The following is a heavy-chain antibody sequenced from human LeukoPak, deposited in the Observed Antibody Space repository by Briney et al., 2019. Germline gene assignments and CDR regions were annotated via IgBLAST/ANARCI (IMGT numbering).Heavy chain of an antibody. Sequence: GGSLRLSCAASGFTFTDYSINWVRQAPGKGLEWVSSISVVSTYKNYADSVKGRFTISRDNAKNLLFLQMSSLRAEDTAVYYCARDGSGFYHYYYMDVWSKGTTVTVSS. J-gene: IGHJ6*03. CDR3: ARDGSGFYHYYYMDV. D-gene: IGHD6-25*01. CDR1: GFTFTDYS. CDR2: ISVVSTYK. V-gene: IGHV3-21*06.